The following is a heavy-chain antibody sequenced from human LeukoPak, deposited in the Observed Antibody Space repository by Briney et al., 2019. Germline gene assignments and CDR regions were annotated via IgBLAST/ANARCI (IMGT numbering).Heavy chain of an antibody. Sequence: SVKVSCKASGGTFESYAISWVRQAPGQGLEWMGGIIPIFGSANYAQNFQGRVTITADESTSTAYMELSSLRSDDTAVYYCARDGPREIGSDYWGQGTLVTVSS. CDR3: ARDGPREIGSDY. CDR1: GGTFESYA. V-gene: IGHV1-69*01. D-gene: IGHD3-10*01. CDR2: IIPIFGSA. J-gene: IGHJ4*02.